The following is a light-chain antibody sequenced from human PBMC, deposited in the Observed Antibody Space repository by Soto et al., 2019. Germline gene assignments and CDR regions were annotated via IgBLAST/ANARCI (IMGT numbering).Light chain of an antibody. V-gene: IGKV3-15*01. CDR3: QQYNNWPPLAAFMYT. CDR2: GAS. J-gene: IGKJ2*01. Sequence: EIVMTQSPATLSVSPGERATLSCRASQSVSSNLAWYQQKPGQAPRLLIYGASTRATGIPARFSGSGSGTEVTLTISSLQSEDFAVYYCQQYNNWPPLAAFMYTFGQGTKLEIK. CDR1: QSVSSN.